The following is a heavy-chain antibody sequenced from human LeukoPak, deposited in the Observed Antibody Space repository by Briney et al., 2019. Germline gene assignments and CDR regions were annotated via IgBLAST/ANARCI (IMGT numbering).Heavy chain of an antibody. CDR2: IWYDGSNK. Sequence: GGSLRLSCAASGFTFSSYGMHWVRQAPGKGLEWVAVIWYDGSNKYYADSVKGRFTISRDNSKNTLYLQMNSLRAEDTAVYYCARDLGATTWYDYWGQGTLVTVSS. J-gene: IGHJ4*02. CDR1: GFTFSSYG. V-gene: IGHV3-33*01. D-gene: IGHD1-26*01. CDR3: ARDLGATTWYDY.